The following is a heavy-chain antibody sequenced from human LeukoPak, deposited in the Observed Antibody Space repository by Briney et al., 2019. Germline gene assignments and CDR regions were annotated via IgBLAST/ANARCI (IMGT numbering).Heavy chain of an antibody. J-gene: IGHJ6*02. CDR3: ASGSSSFYYYYGMDV. Sequence: SETLSLTCTVSGGSISSYYWSWIRQPPGQGLEWIGYIYYSGSTNYNPSLKSRVTISVDTSKNQFSLKLSSVTAADTAVYYCASGSSSFYYYYGMDVWGQGTTVTVSS. D-gene: IGHD6-6*01. CDR2: IYYSGST. CDR1: GGSISSYY. V-gene: IGHV4-59*01.